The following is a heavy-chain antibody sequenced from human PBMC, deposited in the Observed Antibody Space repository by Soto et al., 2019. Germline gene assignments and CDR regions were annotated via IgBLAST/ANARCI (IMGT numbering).Heavy chain of an antibody. V-gene: IGHV3-23*01. Sequence: GSLRLSCAASGFTFSSSAMNWVRQGPGKGLEWVSVISGGDGRTYYADSVKGRFTISRDNSKNTLYLDMNSLRAEDTAVYYCAKSLDINWKNWFDPWGQGILVTVSS. J-gene: IGHJ5*02. CDR2: ISGGDGRT. CDR1: GFTFSSSA. CDR3: AKSLDINWKNWFDP. D-gene: IGHD1-1*01.